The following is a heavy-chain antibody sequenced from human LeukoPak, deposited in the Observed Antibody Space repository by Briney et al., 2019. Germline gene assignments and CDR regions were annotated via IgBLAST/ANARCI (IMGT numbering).Heavy chain of an antibody. Sequence: GGSLRLSCAASGFTYSNYAMNWVRQAPGKGLEWVSFIYSDNTHYSDSVKGRFTISRDNSKNTLYLQMNSLRAEDTAVYYCARRAGAYSHPYDYRGQGTLVTVSS. J-gene: IGHJ4*02. CDR2: IYSDNT. CDR1: GFTYSNYA. D-gene: IGHD4/OR15-4a*01. CDR3: ARRAGAYSHPYDY. V-gene: IGHV3-53*01.